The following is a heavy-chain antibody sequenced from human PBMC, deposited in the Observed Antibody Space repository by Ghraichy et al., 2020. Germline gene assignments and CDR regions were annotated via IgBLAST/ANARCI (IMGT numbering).Heavy chain of an antibody. D-gene: IGHD1-14*01. V-gene: IGHV3-7*01. CDR1: GFTFSHYW. CDR2: IKEDGSEK. Sequence: GGSLRLSCEASGFTFSHYWMNWVRQAPGKGLEWVATIKEDGSEKRYVNSVKGRFTISRDNAKNSLFLEINSLRPEDTAVYYCARPYGTTWDQSFDSWGQGTLVTVTS. CDR3: ARPYGTTWDQSFDS. J-gene: IGHJ5*01.